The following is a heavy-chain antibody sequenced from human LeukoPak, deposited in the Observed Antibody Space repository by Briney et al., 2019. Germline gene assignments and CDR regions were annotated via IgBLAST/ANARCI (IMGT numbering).Heavy chain of an antibody. D-gene: IGHD1-1*01. CDR1: GGSISSSSYY. J-gene: IGHJ4*02. CDR2: IYYSGST. V-gene: IGHV4-39*01. CDR3: ARGATTGEFDY. Sequence: SETLSLTCTVSGGSISSSSYYWGWIRQPPGKGLEWIGSIYYSGSTYYNPSLKSRVTISVDTSKNQFSLKLSSVTAADTAVYYCARGATTGEFDYWGQGTLVTVSS.